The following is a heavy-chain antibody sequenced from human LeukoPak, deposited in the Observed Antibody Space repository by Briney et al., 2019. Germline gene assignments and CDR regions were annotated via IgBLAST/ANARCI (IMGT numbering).Heavy chain of an antibody. V-gene: IGHV3-21*01. CDR2: ISSSSSYI. Sequence: GGSLRLSCAASGFTFSSYSRNWVRQAPGKGLEWVSSISSSSSYIYYADSVKGRFTISRDNAKNSLYLQMNSLRAEDTAVYYCARRLVPAANGLDYMDVWGKGTTVTVSS. CDR3: ARRLVPAANGLDYMDV. CDR1: GFTFSSYS. J-gene: IGHJ6*03. D-gene: IGHD2-2*01.